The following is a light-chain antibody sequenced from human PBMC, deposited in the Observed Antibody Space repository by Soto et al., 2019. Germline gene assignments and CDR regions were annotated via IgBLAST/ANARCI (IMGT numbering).Light chain of an antibody. CDR2: DAS. CDR3: QQRFNWPRT. Sequence: EIVLTQTPATLSLSPGEGATLSCRASQSISSYLAWYQQKPGQAPRLLIYDASPRATGIPARFSGSESGTDFTLTISSLEPEDFAVYYCQQRFNWPRTFGGGTKVE. J-gene: IGKJ4*01. CDR1: QSISSY. V-gene: IGKV3-11*01.